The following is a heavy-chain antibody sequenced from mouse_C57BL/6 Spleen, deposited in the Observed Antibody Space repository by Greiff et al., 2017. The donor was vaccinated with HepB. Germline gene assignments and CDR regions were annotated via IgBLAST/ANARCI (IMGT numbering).Heavy chain of an antibody. D-gene: IGHD1-1*01. V-gene: IGHV1-85*01. CDR3: ARDGSSADV. CDR1: GYTFTSYD. Sequence: QVQLKQSGPELVKPGASVKLSCKASGYTFTSYDINWVKQRPGQGLEWIGWIYPRDGSTKYNEKFKGKATLTVDTSSSTAYMELNSLTSEDSAVYCCARDGSSADVWGTGTTVTVSS. J-gene: IGHJ1*03. CDR2: IYPRDGST.